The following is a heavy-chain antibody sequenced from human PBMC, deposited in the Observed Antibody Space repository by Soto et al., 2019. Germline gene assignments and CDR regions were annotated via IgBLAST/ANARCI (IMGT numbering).Heavy chain of an antibody. CDR2: INHSGST. V-gene: IGHV4-34*01. CDR1: GGSFSGYY. D-gene: IGHD3-10*01. J-gene: IGHJ5*02. CDR3: ARRSGYYYGSGSFPNWFDP. Sequence: PSATLSLTCAVYGGSFSGYYWSWIRQPPGKGLEWIGEINHSGSTNYNPSLKSRVTISVDTSKNQFSLKLSSVTAADTAVYYCARRSGYYYGSGSFPNWFDPWGQGTLVTVSS.